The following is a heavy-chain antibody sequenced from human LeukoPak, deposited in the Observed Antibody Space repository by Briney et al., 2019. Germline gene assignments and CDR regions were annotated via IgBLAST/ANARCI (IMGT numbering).Heavy chain of an antibody. J-gene: IGHJ6*03. CDR3: AREVSGYNWNYPSPYYYYYMDV. CDR1: GGSISSGSYY. CDR2: IYTSGST. V-gene: IGHV4-61*02. Sequence: KSSETLSLTCTVSGGSISSGSYYWSWIRQPAGKGLEWIGRIYTSGSTNYNPSLKSRVTISVDTSKNQFSLKLSSVTAADTAVYYCAREVSGYNWNYPSPYYYYYMDVWGKGTTVTVSS. D-gene: IGHD1-7*01.